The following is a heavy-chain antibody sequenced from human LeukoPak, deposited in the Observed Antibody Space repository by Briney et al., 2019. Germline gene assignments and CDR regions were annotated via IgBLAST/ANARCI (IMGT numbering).Heavy chain of an antibody. CDR3: ARESPVVVPAAPFDY. Sequence: GRSLRLSCAVSGFTFSSYAMHWVRQAPGKGLEWVAVISYDGSNKYYADSVKGRFTISRDNSKNTLYLQMNSLRAEDTAVYYCARESPVVVPAAPFDYWGQGTLVTVSS. J-gene: IGHJ4*02. V-gene: IGHV3-30*01. CDR1: GFTFSSYA. D-gene: IGHD2-2*01. CDR2: ISYDGSNK.